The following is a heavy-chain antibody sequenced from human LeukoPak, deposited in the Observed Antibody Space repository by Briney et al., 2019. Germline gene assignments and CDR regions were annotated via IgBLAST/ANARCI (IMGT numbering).Heavy chain of an antibody. D-gene: IGHD2-2*01. CDR3: ARDTSVVPSSTKGDAPYYYYGMDV. CDR1: GFTLSSHW. Sequence: GGSLRLSCAASGFTLSSHWMSWVRQAPGKGLEWVANINQDGSAKYYVDSVKGRFTISRDNSKNTLYLQMNSLRAEDTAVYYCARDTSVVPSSTKGDAPYYYYGMDVWGQGTTVTVSS. V-gene: IGHV3-7*01. CDR2: INQDGSAK. J-gene: IGHJ6*02.